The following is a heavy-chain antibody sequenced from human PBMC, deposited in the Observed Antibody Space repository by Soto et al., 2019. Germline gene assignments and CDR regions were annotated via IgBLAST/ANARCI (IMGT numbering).Heavy chain of an antibody. CDR3: ARDGGRHSGGIDY. CDR1: VGTFSSYS. Sequence: QVQLVQSGAEVKKPGSSVKVSCKASVGTFSSYSINWVRQAPGQGLERMGEIIPIFGTANYAQKFQGRVTITADESTSTAYMELSSLRSEDTAVYYCARDGGRHSGGIDYWGQGTLVTVYS. J-gene: IGHJ4*02. V-gene: IGHV1-69*01. CDR2: IIPIFGTA. D-gene: IGHD1-26*01.